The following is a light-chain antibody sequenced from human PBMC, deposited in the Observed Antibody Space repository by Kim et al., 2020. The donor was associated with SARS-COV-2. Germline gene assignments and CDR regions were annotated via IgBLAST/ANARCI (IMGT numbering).Light chain of an antibody. J-gene: IGKJ2*01. V-gene: IGKV3-15*01. CDR1: QSVSSN. CDR2: GTS. CDR3: HQYNNWPPGT. Sequence: EIVMTQSPATLSVSPGERATLSCTASQSVSSNFAWYQHKPGQAPRLLIYGTSTRATGVPARFSGSGSGTEFTLTISSLQSEDFAVYYCHQYNNWPPGTFGQGTKLEI.